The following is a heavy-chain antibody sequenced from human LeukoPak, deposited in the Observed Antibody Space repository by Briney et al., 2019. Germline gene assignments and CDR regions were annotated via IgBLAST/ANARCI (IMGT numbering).Heavy chain of an antibody. Sequence: SETLSLTCAVYGGSFSGYYWSWLRQPPGKGLEWIGEINHSGSTKYNPSLKSRVTISVDTSKNLFSLKLSSVTAADTAVYYCARRRDYDYVWGSYPKYYFDYWGQGTLVTVSS. CDR3: ARRRDYDYVWGSYPKYYFDY. V-gene: IGHV4-34*01. D-gene: IGHD3-16*01. CDR2: INHSGST. CDR1: GGSFSGYY. J-gene: IGHJ4*02.